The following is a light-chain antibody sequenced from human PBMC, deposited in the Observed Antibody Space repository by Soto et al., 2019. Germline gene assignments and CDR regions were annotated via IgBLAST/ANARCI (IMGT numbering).Light chain of an antibody. CDR2: DVS. Sequence: QSALTQPRSVSGSPGQSVTISCTGTSSDVGGYNYVSWYQQHPGKAPKLMIYDVSKRPSGVPDRFSGSKSGKPASLIISGLQAEDEADYYCCSYAGGSWVFGGGTKVTVL. V-gene: IGLV2-11*01. CDR3: CSYAGGSWV. J-gene: IGLJ3*02. CDR1: SSDVGGYNY.